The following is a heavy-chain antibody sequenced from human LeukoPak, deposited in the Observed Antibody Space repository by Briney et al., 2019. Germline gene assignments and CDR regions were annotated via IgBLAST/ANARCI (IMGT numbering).Heavy chain of an antibody. CDR1: GFIFSSYW. J-gene: IGHJ4*02. V-gene: IGHV3-74*01. D-gene: IGHD7-27*01. CDR2: MNSDGSST. Sequence: GGALSLSCTASGFIFSSYWMHWVRQPPGKGPEWVSRMNSDGSSTNYADSVKGRLTISRDNAKNTLYLQMNGLRVEDTAVYYCVRDLIYGTGDQRFDYLGQGTLVTVSS. CDR3: VRDLIYGTGDQRFDY.